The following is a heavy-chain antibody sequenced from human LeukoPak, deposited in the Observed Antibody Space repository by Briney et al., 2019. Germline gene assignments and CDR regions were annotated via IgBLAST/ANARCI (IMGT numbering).Heavy chain of an antibody. CDR1: GFTFSSYA. Sequence: GGSLRLSCAASGFTFSSYAMHWVRQAPGKGLEWVAVISYDGSNKYYADSVKGRFTISRDNSKNTLYLQMNSLRAEDTAVYYCARSSLEWELLTYFDYWGQGTLVTASS. D-gene: IGHD1-26*01. J-gene: IGHJ4*02. V-gene: IGHV3-30*01. CDR2: ISYDGSNK. CDR3: ARSSLEWELLTYFDY.